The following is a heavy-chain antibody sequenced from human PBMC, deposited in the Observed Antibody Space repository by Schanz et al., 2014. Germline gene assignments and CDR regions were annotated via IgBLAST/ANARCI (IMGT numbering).Heavy chain of an antibody. CDR1: GDPFRSYT. J-gene: IGHJ4*02. D-gene: IGHD3-10*01. V-gene: IGHV7-4-1*02. CDR2: INTNTGNP. Sequence: QVQLVQSGAEVKKPGSSVKVSCKASGDPFRSYTINWVRHAPGQGLEWMGWINTNTGNPTYAQGFTGRFVFSLDTSVSTAYLQISNLKAEDTAIYYCAKGESAIRGFWSAYWGQGTLVTVSS. CDR3: AKGESAIRGFWSAY.